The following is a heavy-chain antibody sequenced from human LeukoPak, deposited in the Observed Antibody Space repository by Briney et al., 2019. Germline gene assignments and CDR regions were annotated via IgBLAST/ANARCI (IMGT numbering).Heavy chain of an antibody. V-gene: IGHV3-48*02. Sequence: PGGSLRLSCAASGFTFSSYSMNWVRQAPGKGLEWVSSISSSSSTIYYADSVKGRFTISRDNAKNSLYLQMNSLRDEDTAVYYCARDTIAAAGRKENWFDPWGQGTLVTVSS. D-gene: IGHD6-13*01. CDR2: ISSSSSTI. CDR1: GFTFSSYS. J-gene: IGHJ5*02. CDR3: ARDTIAAAGRKENWFDP.